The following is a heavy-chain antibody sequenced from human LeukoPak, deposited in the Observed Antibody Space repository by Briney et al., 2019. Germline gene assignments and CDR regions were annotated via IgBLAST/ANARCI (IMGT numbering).Heavy chain of an antibody. CDR2: INHSGST. Sequence: SETLSLTSAVYGGSFSGYYWSWLRQPPGKGLEWLGEINHSGSTNYNPSLKSRVTISVDTSKNQFSLKLSSVTAADTAVYYCVRDFMYNTACTGCWGQGTQVTVSS. CDR1: GGSFSGYY. J-gene: IGHJ4*02. D-gene: IGHD5-18*01. V-gene: IGHV4-34*01. CDR3: VRDFMYNTACTGC.